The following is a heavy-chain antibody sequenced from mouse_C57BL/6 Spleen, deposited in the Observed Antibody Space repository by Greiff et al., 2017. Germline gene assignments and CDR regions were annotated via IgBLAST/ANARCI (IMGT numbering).Heavy chain of an antibody. CDR1: GYSFTDYN. V-gene: IGHV1-39*01. J-gene: IGHJ1*03. CDR2: INPNYGTT. Sequence: EVQLQQSGPELVKPGASAMISCKASGYSFTDYNMNWVKQSNGKSLEWIGVINPNYGTTSYNQKFKGKATLTVDQSASTAYMQLNSLTSEDSAVYYCARNYGSSYVDWYFDVWGTGTTITGSS. CDR3: ARNYGSSYVDWYFDV. D-gene: IGHD1-1*01.